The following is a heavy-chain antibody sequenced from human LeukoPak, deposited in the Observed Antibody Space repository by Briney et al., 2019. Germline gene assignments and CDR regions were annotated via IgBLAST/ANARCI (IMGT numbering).Heavy chain of an antibody. CDR2: INPGDSNT. Sequence: GESLKISCKGSGYSFTSYWLGWVRQMPGKGLEWMGIINPGDSNTGYSPSFQGQVTISADKSISTAYLQWSSLKASDTAMYYCARHRVTDYGGNSGAFDIWGQGTMVTVSS. J-gene: IGHJ3*02. CDR1: GYSFTSYW. CDR3: ARHRVTDYGGNSGAFDI. D-gene: IGHD4-23*01. V-gene: IGHV5-51*01.